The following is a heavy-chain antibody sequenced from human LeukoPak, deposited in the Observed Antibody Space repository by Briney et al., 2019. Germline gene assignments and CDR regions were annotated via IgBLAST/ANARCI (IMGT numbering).Heavy chain of an antibody. Sequence: SETLSLTCTVSGDSISSYYWSWIRQPAGKGLEWIGRIHPSGSTNYNPSLKSRVTLSVDTSKNQFSLKLNSVTAADTAVYYCARESRPGGNFFDYWGQGTLVTVSS. V-gene: IGHV4-4*07. J-gene: IGHJ4*02. CDR1: GDSISSYY. D-gene: IGHD4-23*01. CDR3: ARESRPGGNFFDY. CDR2: IHPSGST.